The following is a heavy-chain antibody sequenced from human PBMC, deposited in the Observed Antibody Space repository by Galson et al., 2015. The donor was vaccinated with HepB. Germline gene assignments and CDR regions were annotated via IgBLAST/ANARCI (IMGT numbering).Heavy chain of an antibody. Sequence: SLRLSCAASGFTFSSYGMHWVRQAPGKGLEWVAVIWYDGSNKYYADSVKGRFTISRDNSKNTLYLQMNSLRAEDTAVYYCARDAGYSGSYTAPDAFDIWGQGTMVTVSS. CDR1: GFTFSSYG. D-gene: IGHD1-26*01. J-gene: IGHJ3*02. CDR2: IWYDGSNK. CDR3: ARDAGYSGSYTAPDAFDI. V-gene: IGHV3-33*01.